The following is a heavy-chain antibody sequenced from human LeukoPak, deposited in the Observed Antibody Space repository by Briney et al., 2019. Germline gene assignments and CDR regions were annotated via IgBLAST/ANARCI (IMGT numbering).Heavy chain of an antibody. J-gene: IGHJ6*02. Sequence: SGPTLLNSTQTLTLTLSVAVFALATSGMCVSWIRQPPGKALEWLARIDWDDDKYYSTSLKTRLTISKDTSKNQVVLTMTNMDPVVTATHYCARIPPPVSRIAAASENHYYFVMTVGGQGTTVTVSS. CDR3: ARIPPPVSRIAAASENHYYFVMTV. V-gene: IGHV2-70*11. CDR1: VFALATSGMC. CDR2: IDWDDDK. D-gene: IGHD6-13*01.